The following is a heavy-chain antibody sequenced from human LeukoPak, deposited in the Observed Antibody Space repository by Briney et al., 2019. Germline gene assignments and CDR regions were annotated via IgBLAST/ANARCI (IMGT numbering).Heavy chain of an antibody. Sequence: GGSLRLSCAASGFTVSSNYMSRVRQAPGKGLEWVSSISSSSSYIYYADSVKGRFTISRDNAKNSLYLQMNSLRAEDTAVYYCARGGRCSGGSCYLPSYFDYWGQGTLVTVSS. V-gene: IGHV3-21*01. CDR2: ISSSSSYI. J-gene: IGHJ4*02. D-gene: IGHD2-15*01. CDR3: ARGGRCSGGSCYLPSYFDY. CDR1: GFTVSSNY.